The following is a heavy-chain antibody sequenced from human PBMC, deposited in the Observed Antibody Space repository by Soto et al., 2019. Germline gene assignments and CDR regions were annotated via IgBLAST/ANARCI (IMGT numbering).Heavy chain of an antibody. V-gene: IGHV3-13*01. J-gene: IGHJ6*03. Sequence: GGSLRLSCAASGFTFSSYDMHWVRQATGKGLEWVSAIGTAGDTYYPGSVKGRFTISRENAKNSLYLQMNSLRAGDTAVYYCARGAPAIAYYYYMDVWGKGTTVTVS. CDR2: IGTAGDT. D-gene: IGHD2-2*02. CDR3: ARGAPAIAYYYYMDV. CDR1: GFTFSSYD.